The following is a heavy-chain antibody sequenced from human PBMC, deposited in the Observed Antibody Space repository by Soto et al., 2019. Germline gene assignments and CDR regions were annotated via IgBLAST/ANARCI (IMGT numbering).Heavy chain of an antibody. V-gene: IGHV4-39*01. Sequence: QLQLQESGPGLVKPSETLSLTCTVSGGSISSSSYYWGWFRQPPGKGLEWIGSIYYSGSTYYNPSLKSRVTISVDTSKNQFSLKLSSVTAADTAVYYCAPQAGQPGTFDYWGQGTLVTVSS. CDR2: IYYSGST. J-gene: IGHJ4*02. CDR1: GGSISSSSYY. CDR3: APQAGQPGTFDY. D-gene: IGHD6-19*01.